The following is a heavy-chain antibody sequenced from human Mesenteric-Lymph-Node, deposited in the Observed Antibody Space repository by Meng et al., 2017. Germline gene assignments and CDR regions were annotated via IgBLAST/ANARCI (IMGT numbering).Heavy chain of an antibody. CDR3: ARAPPDVIGCCYWFDS. CDR1: GYTLTELS. V-gene: IGHV1-24*01. J-gene: IGHJ5*01. D-gene: IGHD2-15*01. CDR2: FDPEDGET. Sequence: ASVKVSCKVSGYTLTELSMHWVRQAPGKGLEWMGGFDPEDGETIYAQKFQGRVTMTEDTSTDTAYMELSSLRSEDTAVYYCARAPPDVIGCCYWFDSWGQGTLVTVSS.